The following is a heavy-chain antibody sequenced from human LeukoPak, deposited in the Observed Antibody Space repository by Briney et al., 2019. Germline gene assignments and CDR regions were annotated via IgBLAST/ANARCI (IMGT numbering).Heavy chain of an antibody. CDR2: ITHSGST. Sequence: SETLSLTCTVYGGSFSGYYWSWIRQPPGKGLEWIGVITHSGSTNFNSSLKSRATISVDTSKNQFSLRLSSMTAADTAVYYCASLTMIVVRWGQGTLVTVSS. D-gene: IGHD3-22*01. V-gene: IGHV4-34*01. CDR1: GGSFSGYY. CDR3: ASLTMIVVR. J-gene: IGHJ4*02.